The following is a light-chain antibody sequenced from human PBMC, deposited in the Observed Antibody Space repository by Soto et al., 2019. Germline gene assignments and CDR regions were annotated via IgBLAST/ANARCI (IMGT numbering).Light chain of an antibody. Sequence: QSVLTQPPSASGTPGQRVTISCSGSSSNIGSNTVNWYQQLPGTAPKLLIYSNNQRPSGVPDRFSGSKSGTSASLAISGLQSEDEADYYCAAWDDSMNGIYVFGTGTKSP. V-gene: IGLV1-44*01. J-gene: IGLJ1*01. CDR3: AAWDDSMNGIYV. CDR2: SNN. CDR1: SSNIGSNT.